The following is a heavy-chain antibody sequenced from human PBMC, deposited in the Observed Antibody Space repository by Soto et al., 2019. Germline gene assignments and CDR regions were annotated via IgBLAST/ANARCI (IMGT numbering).Heavy chain of an antibody. V-gene: IGHV4-59*01. CDR3: ARDRYSSSWYSAFDI. J-gene: IGHJ3*02. CDR2: IYYSGST. CDR1: GGSISSYY. Sequence: SETLSLTCTVSGGSISSYYWSWIRQPPGKGLEWIGYIYYSGSTNYNPSLKSRVTISVDTSKNQFSLKLSSVTAADTAVYYCARDRYSSSWYSAFDIWGQGTMVTVSS. D-gene: IGHD6-13*01.